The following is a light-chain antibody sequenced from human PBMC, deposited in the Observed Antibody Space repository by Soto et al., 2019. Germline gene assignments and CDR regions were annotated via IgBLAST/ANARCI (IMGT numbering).Light chain of an antibody. CDR3: QHYNSYSEA. CDR2: KAS. J-gene: IGKJ1*01. V-gene: IGKV1-5*03. Sequence: DIQMTQSPSTLSGSVGDRVTITCRASQTISSWLVWYQQKPGKAPKLLIYKASTLKSGVPSRFSGSGSGTEFTLTISSLHPDDFATYYCQHYNSYSEALGQATKVDIK. CDR1: QTISSW.